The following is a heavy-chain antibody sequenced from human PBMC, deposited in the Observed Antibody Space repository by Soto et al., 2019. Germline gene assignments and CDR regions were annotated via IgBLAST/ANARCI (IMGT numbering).Heavy chain of an antibody. CDR2: ISGSGGST. CDR3: AKSNYYDSSGYYPRWFDP. V-gene: IGHV3-23*01. Sequence: PGESLKISCAASGFTFSSYAMSWVRQAPGKGLEWVSAISGSGGSTYYADSVKGRFTISRDNSKNTLYLQMNSLRAEDTAVYYCAKSNYYDSSGYYPRWFDPWGQGTLVTVSS. D-gene: IGHD3-22*01. J-gene: IGHJ5*02. CDR1: GFTFSSYA.